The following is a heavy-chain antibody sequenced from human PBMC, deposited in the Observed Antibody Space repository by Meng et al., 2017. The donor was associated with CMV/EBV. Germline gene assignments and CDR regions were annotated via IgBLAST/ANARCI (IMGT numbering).Heavy chain of an antibody. CDR1: GFTFSGYA. V-gene: IGHV3-30-3*01. Sequence: VQLVESGGGLVQPGRSLRLSCAASGFTFSGYAMHWVRQAPGKGLEWVAVISYDGSNKYYADSVKGRFTISRDNSKNTLYLQMNSLRAEDTAVYYCAPGWFDPWGQGTLVTVSS. CDR3: APGWFDP. J-gene: IGHJ5*02. CDR2: ISYDGSNK.